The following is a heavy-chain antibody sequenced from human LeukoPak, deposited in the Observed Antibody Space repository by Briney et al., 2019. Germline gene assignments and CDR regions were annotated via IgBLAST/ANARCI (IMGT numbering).Heavy chain of an antibody. CDR3: AKGPAYGDSFYGMDV. V-gene: IGHV3-53*01. Sequence: GGSLRLSCAASGFTVRSNYMNWVRQAPGKGLEWVSVIYSDGGTYYADSVKGRFTISRDNSKNTVYLQMNGLRAEDTAVYYCAKGPAYGDSFYGMDVWGQGTTVTVSS. CDR2: IYSDGGT. J-gene: IGHJ6*02. CDR1: GFTVRSNY. D-gene: IGHD4-17*01.